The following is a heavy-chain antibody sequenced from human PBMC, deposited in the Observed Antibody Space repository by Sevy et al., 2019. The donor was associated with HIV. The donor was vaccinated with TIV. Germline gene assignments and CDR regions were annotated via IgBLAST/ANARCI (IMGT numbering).Heavy chain of an antibody. D-gene: IGHD6-13*01. J-gene: IGHJ4*02. CDR3: VRLSYTSSWNFDY. CDR2: SRKKANSYST. V-gene: IGHV3-72*01. CDR1: GFTFSDHY. Sequence: GGSLRLSCAASGFTFSDHYMDWVRQAPGKGLEWVGRSRKKANSYSTEYAASVKGRFTTSRDDSKNSLYLHMNSLKTEDTAVYYCVRLSYTSSWNFDYWGQGTLVTVSS.